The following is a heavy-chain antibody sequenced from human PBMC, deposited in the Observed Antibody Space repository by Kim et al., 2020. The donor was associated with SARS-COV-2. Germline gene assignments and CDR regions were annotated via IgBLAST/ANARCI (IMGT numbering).Heavy chain of an antibody. CDR2: INYSGST. Sequence: SETLSLTCTVYGGSISGYFWSWIRQPPGKGLEWIGYINYSGSTNYNPSLKSRVTISVDTSKNQFSLKLSSVTAADTAVYYCARDRIGYCSSFSCSPYFDYWGEGTPFTPSS. CDR3: ARDRIGYCSSFSCSPYFDY. V-gene: IGHV4-59*01. D-gene: IGHD2-2*01. CDR1: GGSISGYF. J-gene: IGHJ4*02.